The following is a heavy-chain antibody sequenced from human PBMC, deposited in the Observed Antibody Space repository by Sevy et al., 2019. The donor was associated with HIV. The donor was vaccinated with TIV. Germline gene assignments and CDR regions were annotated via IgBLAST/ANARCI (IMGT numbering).Heavy chain of an antibody. Sequence: GGSLRLSCAASGFAFSNYYAMHWVRQAPGKGLEWVALISYDGIDTYYADSVKGRFTVSRDNFKNTLFLQMNSLTTEDTAVSYCARPRANYVDHYFFYAMDVWGQGTTVTVSS. CDR2: ISYDGIDT. J-gene: IGHJ6*02. CDR3: ARPRANYVDHYFFYAMDV. D-gene: IGHD4-17*01. V-gene: IGHV3-30-3*01. CDR1: GFAFSNYYA.